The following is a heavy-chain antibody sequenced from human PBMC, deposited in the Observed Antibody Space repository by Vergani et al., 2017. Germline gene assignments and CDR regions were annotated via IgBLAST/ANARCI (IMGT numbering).Heavy chain of an antibody. CDR2: ISGSGGNT. CDR3: AKDTYDSSGYYFDY. V-gene: IGHV3-23*01. J-gene: IGHJ4*02. CDR1: GFTFSSYA. Sequence: EVQLLESGGNLIQPGGSLRLSCGASGFTFSSYAMTWVRLAPGKGLQWVSAISGSGGNTFYTDSVKGRFTISRDNSKNTLYLKMNSLRAEDTAVYYCAKDTYDSSGYYFDYWGQGTLVTVSS. D-gene: IGHD3-22*01.